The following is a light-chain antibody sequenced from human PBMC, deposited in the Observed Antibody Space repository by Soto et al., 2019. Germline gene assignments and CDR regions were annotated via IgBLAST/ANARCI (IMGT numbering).Light chain of an antibody. CDR1: QSVYNNY. CDR3: QRYGSSPPHT. V-gene: IGKV3-20*01. J-gene: IGKJ2*01. Sequence: EIVLTQSPATMSLSPGEGATLSCRASQSVYNNYLAWYQQRPGQAPRLFISGASSRATGIPDRFSGSGSGTDFTLTISRLESEDFAVYYCQRYGSSPPHTFGQGTKLEIK. CDR2: GAS.